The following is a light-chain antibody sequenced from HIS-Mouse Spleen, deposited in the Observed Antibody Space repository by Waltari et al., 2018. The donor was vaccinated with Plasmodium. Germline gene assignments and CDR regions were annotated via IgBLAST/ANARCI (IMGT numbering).Light chain of an antibody. CDR2: GAS. V-gene: IGKV3-15*01. CDR1: QSVSSN. CDR3: QQYNNWPPYT. Sequence: EIVMTQSPATLSVSPGERATISCRASQSVSSNLAWYQQKPGQAPRLLIYGASTRATGISARFSGSGSGTEFTLTISSMQSEDFAVYYCQQYNNWPPYTFGQGTKLEIK. J-gene: IGKJ2*01.